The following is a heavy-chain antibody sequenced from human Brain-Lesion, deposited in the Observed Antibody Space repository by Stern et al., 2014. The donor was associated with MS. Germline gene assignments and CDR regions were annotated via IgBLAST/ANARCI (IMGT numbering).Heavy chain of an antibody. J-gene: IGHJ4*02. V-gene: IGHV3-15*01. D-gene: IGHD3-10*01. Sequence: EVQLVESGGDLVKPGGSLRLSCAASGFVFSSAWMSWVRQAPGKGLEWVGRIKSKRDGGTTDYVAPVKGRFTILRDDSRNILYLEMNTLKTDDTAVYYCAPPSQVLFYYWGQGTLVTVSS. CDR3: APPSQVLFYY. CDR2: IKSKRDGGTT. CDR1: GFVFSSAW.